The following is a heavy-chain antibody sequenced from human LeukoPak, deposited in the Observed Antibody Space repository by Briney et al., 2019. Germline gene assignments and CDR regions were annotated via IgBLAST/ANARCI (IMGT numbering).Heavy chain of an antibody. CDR1: GFSFSNFG. V-gene: IGHV3-30*02. J-gene: IGHJ4*02. CDR2: IRYDGSNE. CDR3: ARDLGIFGDFDY. D-gene: IGHD3-3*01. Sequence: GGSLRLSCTTSGFSFSNFGMHWVRQAPDKGLEWLAFIRYDGSNEYSADSVKGRFTIARDNSRNTLFLQMDSLRSEDTAVYYCARDLGIFGDFDYWGQGTLVIVSS.